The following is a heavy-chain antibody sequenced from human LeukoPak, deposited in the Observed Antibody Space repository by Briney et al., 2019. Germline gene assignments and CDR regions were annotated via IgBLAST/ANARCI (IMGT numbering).Heavy chain of an antibody. CDR2: ISGSGDNT. J-gene: IGHJ5*02. V-gene: IGHV3-23*01. D-gene: IGHD3-22*01. CDR1: GFTFKNYA. CDR3: ARVSYYDSSGPRKYNWFDP. Sequence: GGSLRLSCAASGFTFKNYAMTWVRQAPGKGLEWVSGISGSGDNTYYADSVKGRFTISRDNAKNSLYLQMNSLRAEDTAVYYCARVSYYDSSGPRKYNWFDPWGQGTLVTVSS.